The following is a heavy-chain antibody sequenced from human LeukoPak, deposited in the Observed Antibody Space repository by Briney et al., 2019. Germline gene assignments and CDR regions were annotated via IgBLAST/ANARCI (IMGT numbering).Heavy chain of an antibody. Sequence: GASVKVSCKASGYTFTSYDINWVRQATGQGLEWMGWMNPNSGNTGYAQKFQGRVTITRNTSISTAYMELSSLRSEDTAVYYYARRSGGAYYYYMDVWGKGTTVTVSS. CDR2: MNPNSGNT. J-gene: IGHJ6*03. CDR3: ARRSGGAYYYYMDV. D-gene: IGHD3-10*01. CDR1: GYTFTSYD. V-gene: IGHV1-8*03.